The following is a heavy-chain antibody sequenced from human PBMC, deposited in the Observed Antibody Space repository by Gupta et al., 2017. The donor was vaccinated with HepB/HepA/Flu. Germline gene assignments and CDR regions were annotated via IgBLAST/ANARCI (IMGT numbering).Heavy chain of an antibody. D-gene: IGHD6-13*01. Sequence: QVQLVESGGGLVKPAGSMRPSCEASGFSFSTYSMSWSRRGPGKGLEWISYISSSESIIYYADSVKGRFTISRDNAKNSLYLQMSSLRAEDTAFYYCARGRVAAAGTGGWFDPWGQGTLVTVSS. CDR1: GFSFSTYS. J-gene: IGHJ5*02. CDR2: ISSSESII. V-gene: IGHV3-11*01. CDR3: ARGRVAAAGTGGWFDP.